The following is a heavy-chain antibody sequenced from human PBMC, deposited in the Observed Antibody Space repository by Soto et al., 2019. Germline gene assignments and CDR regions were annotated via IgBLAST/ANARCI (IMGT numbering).Heavy chain of an antibody. CDR1: GYTFAAFF. V-gene: IGHV1-2*02. Sequence: QVQLVQSGAEVKKPGASVKVSCKTSGYTFAAFFIHWIRQAPGQGLEWMGWINPTSGATVSAQKFQDRVTMTRDTSISTAYMELRGRKSDDTAVYYCTRDPDYGDYWGYFFDYWGQGTPVSVSS. J-gene: IGHJ4*02. CDR3: TRDPDYGDYWGYFFDY. D-gene: IGHD4-17*01. CDR2: INPTSGAT.